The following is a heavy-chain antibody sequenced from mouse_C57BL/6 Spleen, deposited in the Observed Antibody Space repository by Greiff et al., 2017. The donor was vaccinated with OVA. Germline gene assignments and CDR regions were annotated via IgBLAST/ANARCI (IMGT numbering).Heavy chain of an antibody. J-gene: IGHJ1*03. D-gene: IGHD1-2*01. CDR3: TRALITTGVDWYFDV. V-gene: IGHV2-2*01. CDR2: IWSGGST. Sequence: VHLVESGPGLVQPSQSLSITCTVSGFSLTSYGVHWVRQSPGKGLEWLGVIWSGGSTAYNAAFLSRLSISKDKSKSQVLFKRNSVQADDTAIYYCTRALITTGVDWYFDVWGTGTTVTVSS. CDR1: GFSLTSYG.